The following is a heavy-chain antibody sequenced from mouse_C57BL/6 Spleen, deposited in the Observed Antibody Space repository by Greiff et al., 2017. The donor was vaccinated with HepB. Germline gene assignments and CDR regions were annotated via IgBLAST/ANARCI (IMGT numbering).Heavy chain of an antibody. CDR3: ARRGDYDSTGRGYAMDY. J-gene: IGHJ4*01. CDR1: GFTFSDYY. Sequence: EVKLVESGGGLVQPGGSLKLSCAASGFTFSDYYMYWVRQTPEKRLEWVAYISNGGGSTHYPDTVKGRYTISRDNAKNPLYQQMSRLKSEDTAMYYCARRGDYDSTGRGYAMDYWGQGTSVTVSS. D-gene: IGHD2-4*01. V-gene: IGHV5-12*01. CDR2: ISNGGGST.